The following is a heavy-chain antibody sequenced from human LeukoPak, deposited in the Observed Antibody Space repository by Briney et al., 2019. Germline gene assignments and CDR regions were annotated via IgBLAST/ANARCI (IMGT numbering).Heavy chain of an antibody. Sequence: GGSLRLSCAASGFTFSSYWMSWVRQAPGKGLEWVANIKQDGSEKYYVDSVKGRFTISRDNAKNSLYLQMNSLRAEDTAVYYCARYSRGYCSSTSCYRTQYYFDYWGQGTLVTVSS. CDR3: ARYSRGYCSSTSCYRTQYYFDY. CDR1: GFTFSSYW. CDR2: IKQDGSEK. D-gene: IGHD2-2*01. V-gene: IGHV3-7*01. J-gene: IGHJ4*02.